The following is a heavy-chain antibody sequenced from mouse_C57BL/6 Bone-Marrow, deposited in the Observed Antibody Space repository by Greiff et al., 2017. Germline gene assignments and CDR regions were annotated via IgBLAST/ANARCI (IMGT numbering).Heavy chain of an antibody. CDR1: GYTFTSYD. CDR2: IYPRDGST. J-gene: IGHJ1*03. V-gene: IGHV1-85*01. Sequence: QVQLQQSGPELVKPGASVKLSCKASGYTFTSYDINWVKQRPGQGLEWIGWIYPRDGSTKYNEKFKGKATLTVDTSSSTAYMELHSLTSEDSAVYFWARDDGSSYCYFDVWGTGTTVTVSS. CDR3: ARDDGSSYCYFDV. D-gene: IGHD1-1*01.